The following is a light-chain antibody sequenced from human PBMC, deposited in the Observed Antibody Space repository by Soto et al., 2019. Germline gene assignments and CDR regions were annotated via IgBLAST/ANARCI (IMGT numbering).Light chain of an antibody. CDR1: QSVFNNH. V-gene: IGKV3-20*01. CDR2: GAS. Sequence: ETMLTLSPGTRSLSSCERTTLSCSSSQSVFNNHIGWYQQKPGQAPRRLIFGASFRATGIPDRFSGSGSGTDFTLTISRLEPEDFAVYYCQQYGSSPTTFGQGTKVDIK. CDR3: QQYGSSPTT. J-gene: IGKJ1*01.